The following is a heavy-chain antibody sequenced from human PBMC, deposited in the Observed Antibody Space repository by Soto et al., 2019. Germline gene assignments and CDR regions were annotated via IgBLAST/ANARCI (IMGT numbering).Heavy chain of an antibody. V-gene: IGHV1-3*01. CDR1: GYIFTSYD. CDR3: ASAIADARFDY. Sequence: ASVKVSCKASGYIFTSYDIHWVRQAPGQRLEWMGRINAANGNTKYSQRFQGRATITRDASANTAYMDLSSLRSEDAAVYYCASAIADARFDYWGQGTQVTVSS. CDR2: INAANGNT. J-gene: IGHJ4*02. D-gene: IGHD6-13*01.